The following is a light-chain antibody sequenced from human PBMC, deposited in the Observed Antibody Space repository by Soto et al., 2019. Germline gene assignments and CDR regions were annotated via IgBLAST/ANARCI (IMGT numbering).Light chain of an antibody. CDR3: SSYTSSSTRV. V-gene: IGLV1-47*01. Sequence: QTVVTQPPSASGTPGQRVNISCSGSSSNIGSNYVYWYRQFPGTAPKLLIQRNNQRPSGVSNRFSGSKSGNTASLTISGLQAEDEADYYCSSYTSSSTRVFGGGTKLTVL. CDR1: SSNIGSNY. J-gene: IGLJ3*02. CDR2: RNN.